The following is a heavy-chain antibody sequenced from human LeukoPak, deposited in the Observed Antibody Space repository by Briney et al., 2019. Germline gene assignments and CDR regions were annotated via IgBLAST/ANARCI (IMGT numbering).Heavy chain of an antibody. V-gene: IGHV3-7*01. CDR1: GFTFSSYW. J-gene: IGHJ1*01. CDR3: AMLGYCSSTSCYTGYFQH. CDR2: IKQDGSEK. D-gene: IGHD2-2*02. Sequence: GGSLRLSCAASGFTFSSYWMSWVRQAPGKGLEWVANIKQDGSEKYYVDSVKGRFTISRDNAKNSLYLQMNSLRAEDTAVYYCAMLGYCSSTSCYTGYFQHWGQGTLVTVSS.